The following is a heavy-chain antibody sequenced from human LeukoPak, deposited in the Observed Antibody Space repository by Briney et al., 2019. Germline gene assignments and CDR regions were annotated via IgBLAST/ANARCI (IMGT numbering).Heavy chain of an antibody. J-gene: IGHJ4*02. Sequence: NPSETLSLTCAVSGGSISSSNWWSWVRQPPGKGLEWIGEIYHSGSTNYNPSLKSRVTISVDKSKNQFSLKLSSVTAADTAVYYCARELGPVGSGSYYKEVWGQGTLVTVSS. V-gene: IGHV4-4*02. CDR2: IYHSGST. CDR3: ARELGPVGSGSYYKEV. D-gene: IGHD3-10*01. CDR1: GGSISSSNW.